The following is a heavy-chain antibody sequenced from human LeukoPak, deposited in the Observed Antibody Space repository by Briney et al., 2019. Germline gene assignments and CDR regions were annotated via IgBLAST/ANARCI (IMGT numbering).Heavy chain of an antibody. CDR3: AKETTKTPFRPGEATLTKGYFDY. CDR1: SGSISSSNYY. V-gene: IGHV4-61*02. D-gene: IGHD4-17*01. CDR2: ISTIGST. Sequence: SETLSLTCTVSSGSISSSNYYWSWIRQPAGTGLEWIGRISTIGSTNYNPSLNSRVTISIDTSKNQFSLKLSSVTAADTAVYYCAKETTKTPFRPGEATLTKGYFDYWGQGTLVTVSS. J-gene: IGHJ4*02.